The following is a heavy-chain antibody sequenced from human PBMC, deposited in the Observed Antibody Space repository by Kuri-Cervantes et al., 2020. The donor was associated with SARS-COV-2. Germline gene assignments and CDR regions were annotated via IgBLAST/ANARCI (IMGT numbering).Heavy chain of an antibody. CDR3: AREQLVPYNWFDP. V-gene: IGHV3-23*01. D-gene: IGHD6-6*01. Sequence: LSLTCAASGFTFSSYAMSWVRQAPGKGLEWVSAISGSGGSTYYADSVKGRFTISRDNSKNTLYLQMNSLRAEDTAVYYCAREQLVPYNWFDPWGQGTLVTVSS. CDR2: ISGSGGST. J-gene: IGHJ5*02. CDR1: GFTFSSYA.